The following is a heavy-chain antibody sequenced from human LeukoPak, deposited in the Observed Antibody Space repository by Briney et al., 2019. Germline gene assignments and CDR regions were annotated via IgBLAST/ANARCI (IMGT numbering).Heavy chain of an antibody. D-gene: IGHD3-22*01. CDR2: IYPGDSDT. Sequence: GESLKISCKGSGYSFTSYWIGWVRQMPGKGLEWMGIIYPGDSDTRYSPSFQGQVTISADKSISTAYLQWSSLKASDTAMYYCARHLSQYYCDSSGLDAFDIWGQGTMVTVSS. J-gene: IGHJ3*02. V-gene: IGHV5-51*01. CDR1: GYSFTSYW. CDR3: ARHLSQYYCDSSGLDAFDI.